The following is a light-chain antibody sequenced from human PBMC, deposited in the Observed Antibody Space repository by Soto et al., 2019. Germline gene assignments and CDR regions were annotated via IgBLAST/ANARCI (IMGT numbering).Light chain of an antibody. J-gene: IGKJ1*01. CDR3: KQYAGSPRT. CDR1: PHLGTLS. CDR2: SAS. V-gene: IGKV3-20*01. Sequence: EIVLTQSPGTLSLSPGERGTLSCRASPHLGTLSLAWYQQKSGQAPRXXIYSASRRATGIQDRFTGSGCATDFTLSIKRVEPEDFAVYFSKQYAGSPRTFGQGTKV.